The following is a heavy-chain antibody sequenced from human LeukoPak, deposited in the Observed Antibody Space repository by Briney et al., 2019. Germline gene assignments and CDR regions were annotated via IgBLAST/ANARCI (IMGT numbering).Heavy chain of an antibody. J-gene: IGHJ4*02. CDR1: GFTFSSYG. CDR3: AKDRVVGATTSPPAY. Sequence: GGSLRLSCAASGFTFSSYGMHWARQAPGKGLEWVAVISYDGSNKYYADSVKGRFTISRDNSKNTLYLQMNGLRAEDTAVYYCAKDRVVGATTSPPAYWGQGTLVTVSS. CDR2: ISYDGSNK. D-gene: IGHD1-26*01. V-gene: IGHV3-30*18.